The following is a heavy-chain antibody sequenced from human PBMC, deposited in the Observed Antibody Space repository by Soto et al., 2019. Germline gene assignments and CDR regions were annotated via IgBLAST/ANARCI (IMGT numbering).Heavy chain of an antibody. CDR3: AREPDSKEFGELL. D-gene: IGHD3-10*01. CDR1: GGSFSGYY. V-gene: IGHV4-34*01. CDR2: INHSGST. Sequence: QVQLQQWGAGLLKPSETLSLTCAVYGGSFSGYYWSWIREPPGKGLEWIGEINHSGSTNYNPFLKSRVTISVDTSKNQFSLKLSSVTAADTAVYYCAREPDSKEFGELLWGQGTLVTVSS. J-gene: IGHJ4*02.